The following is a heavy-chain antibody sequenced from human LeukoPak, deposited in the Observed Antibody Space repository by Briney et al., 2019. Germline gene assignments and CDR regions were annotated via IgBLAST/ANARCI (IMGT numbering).Heavy chain of an antibody. CDR1: GYSFTSYW. CDR3: ARLGYYDSSHTMERNWFDP. V-gene: IGHV5-51*01. Sequence: GESLKISCKGSGYSFTSYWIGWVRQMPGKGLECMGIIYPGDSDTRYSPSFQGQVTISADKSISTAYLQWSSLKASDTAMYYCARLGYYDSSHTMERNWFDPWGQGTLVTVSS. CDR2: IYPGDSDT. D-gene: IGHD3-22*01. J-gene: IGHJ5*02.